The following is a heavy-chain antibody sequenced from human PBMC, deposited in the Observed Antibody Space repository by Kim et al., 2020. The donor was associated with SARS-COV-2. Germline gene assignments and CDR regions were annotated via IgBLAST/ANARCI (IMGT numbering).Heavy chain of an antibody. J-gene: IGHJ5*02. D-gene: IGHD5-18*01. V-gene: IGHV4-59*01. CDR1: GGSISSYY. CDR3: ARGLTASNWFDP. Sequence: SETLSLTCTGSGGSISSYYWSWIRQPPGKGLEWIGYIYYSGSTNYNPSLKSRVTISVDTSKNQFSLKLSSVTAADTAVYYCARGLTASNWFDPWGQGTLVTVSS. CDR2: IYYSGST.